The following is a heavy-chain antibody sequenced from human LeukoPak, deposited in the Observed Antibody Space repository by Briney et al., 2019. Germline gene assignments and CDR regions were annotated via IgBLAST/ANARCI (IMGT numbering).Heavy chain of an antibody. CDR2: IYHSGST. Sequence: SETLSLTCTVSGYSISSGYYGGWIRQPPGKGLEWIGSIYHSGSTYYNPSLKSRVTISVDTSKNQFSLRLSSVTAADTAVYYCARVGLRLLWFGELRVPHNFDYWGQGTLVTVSS. CDR1: GYSISSGYY. J-gene: IGHJ4*02. V-gene: IGHV4-38-2*02. CDR3: ARVGLRLLWFGELRVPHNFDY. D-gene: IGHD3-10*01.